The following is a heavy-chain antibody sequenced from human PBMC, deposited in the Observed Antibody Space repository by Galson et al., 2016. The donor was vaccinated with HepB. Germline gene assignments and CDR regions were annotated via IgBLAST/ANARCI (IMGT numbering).Heavy chain of an antibody. CDR1: GFTFRTHA. D-gene: IGHD5-18*01. V-gene: IGHV3-30*04. CDR3: ARCVDTSMAPFDY. Sequence: SLRLSCAASGFTFRTHAVYWVRQAPGKGLEWVGDSKYYPDSVKGRFTISRDNSKNTLYLQMNSLRPEDTAVYYCARCVDTSMAPFDYWGQGTLLTVSS. CDR2: SK. J-gene: IGHJ4*02.